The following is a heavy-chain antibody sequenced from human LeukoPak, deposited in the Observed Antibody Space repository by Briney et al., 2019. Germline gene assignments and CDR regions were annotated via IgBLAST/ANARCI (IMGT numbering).Heavy chain of an antibody. CDR1: GFTFSSYG. CDR3: AKEGAVAGPNWFDP. D-gene: IGHD6-19*01. V-gene: IGHV3-30*02. J-gene: IGHJ5*02. Sequence: GGSLRLSCAASGFTFSSYGMHWVRQAPGKGLEWVAFIRYDGSNKYYADSVKGRFTISRDNSKNTLYLQMNSPRAEDTAVYYCAKEGAVAGPNWFDPWGQGTLVTVSS. CDR2: IRYDGSNK.